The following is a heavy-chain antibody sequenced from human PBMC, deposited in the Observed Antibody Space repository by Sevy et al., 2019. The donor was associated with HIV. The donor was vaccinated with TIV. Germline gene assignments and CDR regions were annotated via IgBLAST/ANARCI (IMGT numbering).Heavy chain of an antibody. CDR2: IRYDGSDK. CDR3: AKERQLAPFDY. V-gene: IGHV3-30*02. D-gene: IGHD1-1*01. Sequence: GGSLRLSCAASGFIFSTFGMHWVRHTPDKGLEWVAFIRYDGSDKFYADSVKGRFIISRINSKNTLFLQMNSLRGEDTAVYYCAKERQLAPFDYWGQGTLVTVSS. J-gene: IGHJ4*02. CDR1: GFIFSTFG.